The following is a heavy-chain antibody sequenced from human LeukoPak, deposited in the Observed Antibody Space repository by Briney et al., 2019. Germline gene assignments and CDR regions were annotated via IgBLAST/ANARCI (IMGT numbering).Heavy chain of an antibody. CDR2: IYYSGST. J-gene: IGHJ4*02. CDR1: GGSISSYY. CDR3: ARGWSDNWNDGSLYDY. V-gene: IGHV4-59*01. D-gene: IGHD1-20*01. Sequence: SETLSLTCTVSGGSISSYYWSWLRQPPGEGLEWIWYIYYSGSTNYNPSLKSRVTISVDTSKNQFSLKLSSVTAADTAVYYCARGWSDNWNDGSLYDYWGQGTLVTVSS.